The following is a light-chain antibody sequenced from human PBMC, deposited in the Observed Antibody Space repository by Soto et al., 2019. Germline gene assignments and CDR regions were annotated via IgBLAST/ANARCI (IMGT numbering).Light chain of an antibody. J-gene: IGLJ1*01. Sequence: QSALTQPASVSGSPGQSITISCTGTSGDVGAYNFVSWYQQHPGKAPKLIVYHVSDRPSGFSSRFSGSKSGNSASLTIFGLHAEDEADYYCSSYAGSDTFVFGTGTKVTV. V-gene: IGLV2-14*03. CDR1: SGDVGAYNF. CDR3: SSYAGSDTFV. CDR2: HVS.